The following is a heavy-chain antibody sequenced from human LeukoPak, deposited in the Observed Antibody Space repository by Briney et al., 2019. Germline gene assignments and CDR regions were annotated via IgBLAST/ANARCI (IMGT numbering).Heavy chain of an antibody. V-gene: IGHV1-69*01. J-gene: IGHJ4*02. D-gene: IGHD5-18*01. Sequence: SVKVSCKAPGGSFGRYAISWVRQAPGQGLEWMGGVVPILGTANYAQKFQGRVTITADDSTGTAYMELTSLRSADTAVYYCARSQGYSYGSSYWGQGTLVTVSS. CDR1: GGSFGRYA. CDR2: VVPILGTA. CDR3: ARSQGYSYGSSY.